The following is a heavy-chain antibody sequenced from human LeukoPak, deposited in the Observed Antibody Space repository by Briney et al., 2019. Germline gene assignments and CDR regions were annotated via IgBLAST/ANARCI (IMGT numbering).Heavy chain of an antibody. CDR2: IYYSGST. D-gene: IGHD3-16*02. CDR3: ASEYYDYVWGSYRYTVFDY. Sequence: SETLSLTCTVSGGSISSSSYYWGWIRQPPGKGLEWIGSIYYSGSTYYNPSLKSRVTISVDTSKNQFSLKLSSVTAADTAVYCCASEYYDYVWGSYRYTVFDYWGQGTLVTVSS. J-gene: IGHJ4*02. V-gene: IGHV4-39*01. CDR1: GGSISSSSYY.